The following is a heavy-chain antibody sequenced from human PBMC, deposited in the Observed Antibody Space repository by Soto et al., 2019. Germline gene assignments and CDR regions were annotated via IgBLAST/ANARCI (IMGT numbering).Heavy chain of an antibody. CDR1: GFTLSSYG. CDR2: ISNDGSNK. V-gene: IGHV3-30*18. D-gene: IGHD3-22*01. CDR3: AKDYYYDSSGWVD. Sequence: QVQLVETGGGVVHPGRSLRLSCAASGFTLSSYGMHWVRQTPGKGLEWVAVISNDGSNKYYADSVKGRFTISRDNSKNTLYLQMNSLRAEDTAMYYCAKDYYYDSSGWVDWGQGTLVTVSS. J-gene: IGHJ4*02.